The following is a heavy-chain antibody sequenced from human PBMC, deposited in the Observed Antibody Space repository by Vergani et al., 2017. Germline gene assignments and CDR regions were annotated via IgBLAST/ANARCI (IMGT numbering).Heavy chain of an antibody. CDR1: GFTFSSYG. V-gene: IGHV3-30*18. J-gene: IGHJ6*03. CDR2: ISYDGSNK. CDR3: AKDPQVSWLLLKVGYYYMDV. Sequence: QVQLVESGGGVVQPGRSLRLSCAASGFTFSSYGMHWVRQAPGKGLEWVAVISYDGSNKYYADSVKGRFLISRDNSKNTLYLQMNSLSAEDTAVYYCAKDPQVSWLLLKVGYYYMDVWGKGTTVTVSS. D-gene: IGHD3-22*01.